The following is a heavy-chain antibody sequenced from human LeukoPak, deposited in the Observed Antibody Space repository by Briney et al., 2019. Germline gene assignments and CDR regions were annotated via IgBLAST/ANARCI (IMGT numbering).Heavy chain of an antibody. CDR2: ISAYNGNT. V-gene: IGHV1-18*01. D-gene: IGHD2-15*01. Sequence: ASVKVSCKASGYTFTSYGISWVRQAPGQGLEWMGWISAYNGNTNYAQKLQGRVTMTTDTSTSTAYMELRSLRSDDTAVYYCAREPTPCSGGSCYWYFDLWGRGTLVTVSS. CDR3: AREPTPCSGGSCYWYFDL. CDR1: GYTFTSYG. J-gene: IGHJ2*01.